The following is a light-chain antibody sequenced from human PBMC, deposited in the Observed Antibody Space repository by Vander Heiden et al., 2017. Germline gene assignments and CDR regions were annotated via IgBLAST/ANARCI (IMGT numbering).Light chain of an antibody. Sequence: DIQMTQSPSTLSASVGDRVTITCRASQVITNFLAWYQQKPGKVPKLLIYAASTLQSGVPSKFSGSGSGTEFTLTINNLQPEDVATYYCQRYYSMPLTCGQGTKVEIK. CDR2: AAS. CDR3: QRYYSMPLT. CDR1: QVITNF. V-gene: IGKV1-27*01. J-gene: IGKJ1*01.